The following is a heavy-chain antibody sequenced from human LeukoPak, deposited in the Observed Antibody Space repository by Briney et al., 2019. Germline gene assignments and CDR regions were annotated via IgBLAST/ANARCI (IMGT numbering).Heavy chain of an antibody. CDR2: MNPNSGNT. J-gene: IGHJ4*02. D-gene: IGHD2-15*01. Sequence: ASVKVSCKASGYTFTSYDINWVRQATGQGLEWMGWMNPNSGNTGYAQKFQGRVTMTEDTSTDTAYMELSSLRSEDTAVYYCATWPGEKAALYYFDYWGQGTLVTVSS. CDR3: ATWPGEKAALYYFDY. CDR1: GYTFTSYD. V-gene: IGHV1-8*02.